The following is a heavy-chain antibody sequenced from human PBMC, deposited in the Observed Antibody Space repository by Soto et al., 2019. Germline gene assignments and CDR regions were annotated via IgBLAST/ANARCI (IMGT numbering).Heavy chain of an antibody. D-gene: IGHD6-6*01. CDR3: ARSIAARPTFGGMDV. J-gene: IGHJ6*02. Sequence: GGSLRLSCAASGFTFSSYWMSWVRQAPGKGLEWVANIKQDGSEKYYVDSVKGRFTISRDNAKNSLYLQMNSLRAEDTAVYYCARSIAARPTFGGMDVWGQGTTVTVSS. V-gene: IGHV3-7*05. CDR1: GFTFSSYW. CDR2: IKQDGSEK.